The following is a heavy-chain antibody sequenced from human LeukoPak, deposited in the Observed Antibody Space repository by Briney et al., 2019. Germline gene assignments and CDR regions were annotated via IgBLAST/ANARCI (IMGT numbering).Heavy chain of an antibody. CDR2: IYTSGST. D-gene: IGHD3-22*01. CDR3: ARVGSYYDSSGYYYYYYYMDV. V-gene: IGHV4-4*07. Sequence: SETLSLTCTVSGGSINSYYWICIRQPAGKGLEWIGRIYTSGSTNYNPSLKSRVTISVDKSKNQFSLKLSSVTAAYTAVYYCARVGSYYDSSGYYYYYYYMDVWGKGTTVTVSS. CDR1: GGSINSYY. J-gene: IGHJ6*03.